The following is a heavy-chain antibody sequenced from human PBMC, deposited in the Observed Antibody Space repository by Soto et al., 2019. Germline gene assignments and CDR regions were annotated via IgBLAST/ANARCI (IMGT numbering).Heavy chain of an antibody. Sequence: QVQLVESGGGVVQPGMSLRLSCAASGYIFSDYGMHWVRQAPGKGLEWVALISYDGNNRHYAESVKVRFTISRDNSKNKLYVQMNSLRAEDTAMYYCARDRLRAGAGTRGFLDSWGQGALVTVSS. CDR2: ISYDGNNR. CDR1: GYIFSDYG. V-gene: IGHV3-30*03. CDR3: ARDRLRAGAGTRGFLDS. D-gene: IGHD6-19*01. J-gene: IGHJ4*02.